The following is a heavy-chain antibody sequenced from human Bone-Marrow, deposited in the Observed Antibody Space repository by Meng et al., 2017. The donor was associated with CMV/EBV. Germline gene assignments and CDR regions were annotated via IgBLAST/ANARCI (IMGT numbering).Heavy chain of an antibody. J-gene: IGHJ6*02. CDR2: INHSGST. CDR3: ARAKRYHESSWYSLRMGYYYYGMDV. D-gene: IGHD3-22*01. Sequence: SETLSLTCAVYGGSFSGYYWSWIRQPPGKGMEWIGEINHSGSTNYHPSLKSRVTISVDTYKHQFSLKLSSVTAAHTAVYYCARAKRYHESSWYSLRMGYYYYGMDVWGQGTTVTVSS. V-gene: IGHV4-34*01. CDR1: GGSFSGYY.